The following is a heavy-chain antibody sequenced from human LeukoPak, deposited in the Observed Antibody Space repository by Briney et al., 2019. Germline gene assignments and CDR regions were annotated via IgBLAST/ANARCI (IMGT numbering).Heavy chain of an antibody. CDR1: GGSTSGYY. Sequence: PSETLSLTCTVSGGSTSGYYWSWIRQPPGKGLEWIGDIYHSGSTTYNPSLKSRVTISVDKSKNQFSLKLSSVTAADTAVYYCARLLWFGETYNWFDPWGQGTLVTVSS. D-gene: IGHD3-10*01. V-gene: IGHV4-59*12. CDR2: IYHSGST. J-gene: IGHJ5*02. CDR3: ARLLWFGETYNWFDP.